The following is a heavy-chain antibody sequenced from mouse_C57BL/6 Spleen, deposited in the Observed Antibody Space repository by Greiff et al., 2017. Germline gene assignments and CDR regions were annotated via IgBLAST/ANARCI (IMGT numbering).Heavy chain of an antibody. CDR1: GFSLTSYG. CDR2: IWRGGST. V-gene: IGHV2-5*01. J-gene: IGHJ2*01. D-gene: IGHD2-4*01. CDR3: AKNYDYDGGYYFDY. Sequence: VQLQQSGPGLVQPSQSLSITCTVSGFSLTSYGVHWVRQSPGKGLEWLGVIWRGGSTDYNAAFMSRLSITKDNSKSQVFFKMNSLQADDTAIYYCAKNYDYDGGYYFDYWGQGTTLTVSS.